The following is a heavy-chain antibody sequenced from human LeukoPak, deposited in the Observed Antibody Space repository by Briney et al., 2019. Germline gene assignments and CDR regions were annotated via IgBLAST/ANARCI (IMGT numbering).Heavy chain of an antibody. V-gene: IGHV3-30-3*01. CDR2: ISYDGSNK. CDR1: GFTFSSYA. CDR3: ARDSGIAVAGPVDY. D-gene: IGHD6-19*01. Sequence: GSLRLSCAASGFTFSSYAMHWVRQAPGKGLEWVAVISYDGSNKYYADSVKGRFTISRDNSKNTLYLQMNSLRAEDTAVYYCARDSGIAVAGPVDYWGQGTLVTVSS. J-gene: IGHJ4*02.